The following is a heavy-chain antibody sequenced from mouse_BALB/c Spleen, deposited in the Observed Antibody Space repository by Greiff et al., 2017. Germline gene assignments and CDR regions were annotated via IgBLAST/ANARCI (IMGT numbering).Heavy chain of an antibody. D-gene: IGHD2-1*01. CDR2: IWSGGST. CDR1: GFSLTSYG. J-gene: IGHJ4*01. Sequence: QVQLKESGPGLVQPSQSLSITCTVSGFSLTSYGVHWVRQSPGKGLEWLGVIWSGGSTDYNAAFISRLSISKDNSKSQVFFKMNSLQANDTAIYYCARKCLGNYECYAMDYWGQGTSVTVAS. CDR3: ARKCLGNYECYAMDY. V-gene: IGHV2-2*02.